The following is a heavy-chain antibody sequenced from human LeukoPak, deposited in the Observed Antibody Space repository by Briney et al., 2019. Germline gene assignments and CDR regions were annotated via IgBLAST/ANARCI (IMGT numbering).Heavy chain of an antibody. CDR2: ISSSSSYI. J-gene: IGHJ4*02. Sequence: GGSLRLSCAASGFTFSSYSMNWVRQAPGKGLEWVSSISSSSSYIYYADSVKGRFTISKDNAKNSLYLQMNSLRAEDTAVYYCAREKTRGYSYGSPFDYWGQGTLVTVSS. CDR3: AREKTRGYSYGSPFDY. CDR1: GFTFSSYS. D-gene: IGHD5-18*01. V-gene: IGHV3-21*01.